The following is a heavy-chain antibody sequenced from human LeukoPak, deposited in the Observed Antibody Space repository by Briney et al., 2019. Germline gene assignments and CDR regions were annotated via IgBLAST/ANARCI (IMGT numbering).Heavy chain of an antibody. V-gene: IGHV4-61*01. CDR3: ARTPNVYYYYMDV. J-gene: IGHJ6*03. CDR2: IYYSGST. CDR1: GYSITSGYY. D-gene: IGHD2-15*01. Sequence: ASETLSLTCVVSGYSITSGYYWSWIRPPPGKGLEWIGYIYYSGSTNYNPSLKSRVTISVDTSKNQFSLKLSSVTAADTAVYYCARTPNVYYYYMDVWGKGTTVTVSS.